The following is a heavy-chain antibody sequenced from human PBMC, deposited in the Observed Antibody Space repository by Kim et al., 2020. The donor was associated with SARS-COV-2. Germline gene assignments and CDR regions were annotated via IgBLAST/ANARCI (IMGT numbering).Heavy chain of an antibody. J-gene: IGHJ5*02. CDR2: IYSGGST. CDR3: ARERSGGGFDP. CDR1: GFTVSSNY. D-gene: IGHD3-10*01. V-gene: IGHV3-53*01. Sequence: LSLTCAASGFTVSSNYMSWVRQAPGKGLEWVSVIYSGGSTYYADSVKGRFTISRDNSKNTLYLQMNSLRAEDTAVYYCARERSGGGFDPWGQGTLVTVSS.